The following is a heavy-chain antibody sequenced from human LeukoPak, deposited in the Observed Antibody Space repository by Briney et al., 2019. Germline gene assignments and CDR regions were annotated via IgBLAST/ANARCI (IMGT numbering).Heavy chain of an antibody. J-gene: IGHJ6*02. D-gene: IGHD6-19*01. CDR3: ARDPGAGDV. CDR2: ISSSSSHM. Sequence: GGSLRLSCADSGFTFGTYSMNWVRQAPGKGLEWISSISSSSSHMYYADSVRGRFTISRDNAKNSLYLQMNSLRVEDTAVYYCARDPGAGDVWGQGTTVTVSS. CDR1: GFTFGTYS. V-gene: IGHV3-21*01.